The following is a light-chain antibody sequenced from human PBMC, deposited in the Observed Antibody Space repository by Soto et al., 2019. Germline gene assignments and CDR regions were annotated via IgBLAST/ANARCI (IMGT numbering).Light chain of an antibody. CDR3: RQYNNWPPWT. CDR1: QSISGW. V-gene: IGKV1-5*01. J-gene: IGKJ1*01. Sequence: DIQLTQSPSCLSASVGDRVTITCRASQSISGWLAWYHQKPGKAPHLLIYDASSLKSGGPSRFSGSGSGTEVTLTTISLQPEDFAVYYCRQYNNWPPWTFGQGTKVDI. CDR2: DAS.